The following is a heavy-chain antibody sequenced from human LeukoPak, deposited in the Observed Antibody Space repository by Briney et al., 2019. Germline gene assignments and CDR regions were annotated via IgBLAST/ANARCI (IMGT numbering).Heavy chain of an antibody. CDR1: GGSFSGYY. D-gene: IGHD1-1*01. Sequence: SETLSLTCAVYGGSFSGYYWSWLRQPPGKGLEWIGEINRSGSTNYNPSLKSRVTISVDTSKNQFSLKLSSVTAADTAVYYCARGYTAPRRGPFDYWGQGTLVTVSS. J-gene: IGHJ4*02. CDR2: INRSGST. CDR3: ARGYTAPRRGPFDY. V-gene: IGHV4-34*01.